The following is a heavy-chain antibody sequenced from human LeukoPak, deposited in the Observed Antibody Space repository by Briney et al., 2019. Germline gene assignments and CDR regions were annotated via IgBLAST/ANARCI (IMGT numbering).Heavy chain of an antibody. Sequence: PGGSLRLSCAASGFTFDDYAMHWVRQAPGKGLEWVSGISWNSGSIGYADSVKGRFTISRDNAKNSLYLQMNSLRAEDTALYYCAKDLIAAAGSWDSGVDPWGQGTLVTVSS. CDR1: GFTFDDYA. CDR3: AKDLIAAAGSWDSGVDP. J-gene: IGHJ5*02. D-gene: IGHD6-13*01. V-gene: IGHV3-9*01. CDR2: ISWNSGSI.